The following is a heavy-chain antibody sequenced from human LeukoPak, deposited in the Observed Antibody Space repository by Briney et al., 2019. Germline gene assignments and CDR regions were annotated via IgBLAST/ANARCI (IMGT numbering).Heavy chain of an antibody. CDR3: ARTRYYYNSRSYGAPYYFDY. CDR1: GGSISSYY. CDR2: IYYSGST. Sequence: SETLSLTCSVSGGSISSYYWSWIRQPPGKGLQWIGYIYYSGSTNYNPSLKSRVTISVDTSKNQFSLKLSSVTAADTAVYYCARTRYYYNSRSYGAPYYFDYWGQGTLVTVSS. J-gene: IGHJ4*02. D-gene: IGHD3-10*01. V-gene: IGHV4-59*08.